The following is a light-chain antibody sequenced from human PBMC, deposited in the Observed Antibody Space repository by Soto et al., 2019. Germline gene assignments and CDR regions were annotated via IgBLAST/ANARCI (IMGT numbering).Light chain of an antibody. Sequence: DIQMTQSPSTLSASVGDRVTITCRASQSISSWLAWYQQKPGKAPKLLIYKASNLESWVPSRFSGSGSGTEFTLTISSLQPDDFATYYCQQYDSYSAWTFGQGTKVDIK. CDR1: QSISSW. CDR3: QQYDSYSAWT. J-gene: IGKJ1*01. V-gene: IGKV1-5*03. CDR2: KAS.